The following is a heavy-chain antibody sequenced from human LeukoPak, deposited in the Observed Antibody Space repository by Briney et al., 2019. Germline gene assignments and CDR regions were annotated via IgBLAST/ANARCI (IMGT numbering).Heavy chain of an antibody. D-gene: IGHD3-3*01. CDR3: ASSRITIFGVARVWYFDL. J-gene: IGHJ2*01. V-gene: IGHV4-4*07. CDR1: GGSISSYY. Sequence: SETLSLTCTVSGGSISSYYWSWIRQPAGKGLEWIGRIYTSGSTNYNPSLKSRVTMSVDTSKNQFSLKLSSVTAADTAVYYCASSRITIFGVARVWYFDLWGRGTLVTVSS. CDR2: IYTSGST.